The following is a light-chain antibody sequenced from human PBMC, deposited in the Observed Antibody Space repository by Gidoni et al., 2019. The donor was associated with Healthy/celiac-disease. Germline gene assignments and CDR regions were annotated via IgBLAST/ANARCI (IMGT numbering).Light chain of an antibody. V-gene: IGKV3-11*01. CDR1: QSVSSY. CDR3: QQRSNWSGT. CDR2: DAT. Sequence: EIVLTQSPATLSLSPGERATLSCRASQSVSSYLAWYQQKPGQAPVLLIYDATNGATGTPARFRGSGSGTDFTLTISGLGPEYFAVYYCQQRSNWSGTFGQGTKLEIK. J-gene: IGKJ2*02.